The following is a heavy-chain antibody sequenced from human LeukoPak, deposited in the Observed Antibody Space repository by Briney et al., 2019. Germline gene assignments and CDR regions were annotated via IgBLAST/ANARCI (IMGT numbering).Heavy chain of an antibody. D-gene: IGHD1-26*01. V-gene: IGHV3-48*04. Sequence: PGGSLRLSCAASGFTFSSYSMNWVRQAPGKGLEWVSYISSSSSTIYYADSVKGRFTISRDNAKRSLYLQMNGLRAEDTAVYYCARDGELGSPADAFDIWGQGTMVTVSS. CDR1: GFTFSSYS. CDR3: ARDGELGSPADAFDI. J-gene: IGHJ3*02. CDR2: ISSSSSTI.